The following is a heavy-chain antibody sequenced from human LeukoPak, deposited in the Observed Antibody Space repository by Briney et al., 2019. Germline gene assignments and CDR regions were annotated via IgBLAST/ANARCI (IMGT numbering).Heavy chain of an antibody. V-gene: IGHV3-11*01. CDR1: GFTFSDYY. CDR2: ISSSGSTI. D-gene: IGHD6-13*01. J-gene: IGHJ5*02. CDR3: ARDLAAAATRWFDP. Sequence: SGGSLRLSCAASGFTFSDYYMSWIRQAPGKGLEWVSYISSSGSTIYYADSVKGRFTISRDNAKNSLYLQMNSPRAEDTAVYYCARDLAAAATRWFDPWGQGTLVSVSS.